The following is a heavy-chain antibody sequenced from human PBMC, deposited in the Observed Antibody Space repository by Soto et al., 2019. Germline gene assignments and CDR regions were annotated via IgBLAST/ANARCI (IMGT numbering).Heavy chain of an antibody. CDR2: LYSGGST. CDR1: GFTVSTNY. D-gene: IGHD3-3*02. Sequence: EVKRVETGGGLIQPGGSLRLSCAISGFTVSTNYMSWFRQAPGKGLEWVSALYSGGSTYYADSVKGRFTISRDNSKNTLHLQMNSLRAEDTALYYCARHRDAFSSTFDYWGQGTLVTVSS. CDR3: ARHRDAFSSTFDY. V-gene: IGHV3-53*02. J-gene: IGHJ4*02.